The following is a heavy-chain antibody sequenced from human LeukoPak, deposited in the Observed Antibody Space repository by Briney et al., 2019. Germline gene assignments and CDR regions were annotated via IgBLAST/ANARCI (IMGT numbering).Heavy chain of an antibody. J-gene: IGHJ4*02. CDR2: INPNSGGT. Sequence: ASVKVSFKASGYTFTGYYMHWVRQAPGQGRELMGWINPNSGGTNYAQKFQGRVTMTRDTSISTAYMELSRLRSDDTAVYYCAREAQHNPVDYSGQGTLVTVSS. CDR3: AREAQHNPVDY. CDR1: GYTFTGYY. D-gene: IGHD5-24*01. V-gene: IGHV1-2*02.